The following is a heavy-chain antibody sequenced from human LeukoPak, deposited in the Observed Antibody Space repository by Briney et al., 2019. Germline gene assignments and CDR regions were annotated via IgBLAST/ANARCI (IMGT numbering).Heavy chain of an antibody. CDR2: IYYSGST. V-gene: IGHV4-59*01. Sequence: SETLSLTCTVSGGSITNYYWSWIRQPPGKGLEWIGYIYYSGSTIYNPSLKRRVTISVDTSKNQFSLKLSSVTAADTAVYYCARMVVRRVGYFVDYWGQGTLVTVSS. J-gene: IGHJ4*02. D-gene: IGHD3-10*01. CDR3: ARMVVRRVGYFVDY. CDR1: GGSITNYY.